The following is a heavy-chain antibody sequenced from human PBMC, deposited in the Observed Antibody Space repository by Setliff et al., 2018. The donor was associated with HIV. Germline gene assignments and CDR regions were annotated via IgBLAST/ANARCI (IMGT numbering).Heavy chain of an antibody. J-gene: IGHJ1*01. V-gene: IGHV1-18*01. CDR2: ISAYNGKT. CDR3: ARGAGNPHWYYDTWSGPSSGYFQH. D-gene: IGHD3-3*01. Sequence: ASVKVSCKASGYTFGSYGISWVRQAPGQGLEWVGWISAYNGKTNYAQKFQGRVTMTRDTSISTAYLDLGRLRSDDTAVYYCARGAGNPHWYYDTWSGPSSGYFQHWGQGTLVTVSS. CDR1: GYTFGSYG.